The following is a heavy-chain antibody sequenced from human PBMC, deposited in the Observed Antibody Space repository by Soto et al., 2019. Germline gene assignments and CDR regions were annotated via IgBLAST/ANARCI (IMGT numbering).Heavy chain of an antibody. CDR2: IWYDGSNK. J-gene: IGHJ4*02. V-gene: IGHV3-33*01. D-gene: IGHD2-2*01. Sequence: GGSLRLSCAASGFTFSSYGMHWVRQAPGKGLEWVAVIWYDGSNKYYADSVKGRFNISRDNSKNTLYLQMNSLRAEDTAVYYCAREPADCSSTSCYFDYWGQGTLVTVSS. CDR3: AREPADCSSTSCYFDY. CDR1: GFTFSSYG.